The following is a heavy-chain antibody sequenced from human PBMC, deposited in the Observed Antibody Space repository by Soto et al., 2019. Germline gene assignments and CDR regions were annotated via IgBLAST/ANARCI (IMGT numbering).Heavy chain of an antibody. CDR2: IIPIFGTA. Sequence: ASVKVSCKASGGTFSSYAISWVRQAPGQGLEWMGGIIPIFGTANYAQKFQGRVTITADESTSTAYMELSSLRSEDTAVDYCARSIVVVPAATAPLTDPYYYYYYGMDVWGQGTTVTVSS. CDR1: GGTFSSYA. CDR3: ARSIVVVPAATAPLTDPYYYYYYGMDV. D-gene: IGHD2-2*01. J-gene: IGHJ6*02. V-gene: IGHV1-69*13.